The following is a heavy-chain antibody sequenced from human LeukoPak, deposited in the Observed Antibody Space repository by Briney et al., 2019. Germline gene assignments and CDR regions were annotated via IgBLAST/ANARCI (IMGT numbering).Heavy chain of an antibody. D-gene: IGHD6-13*01. CDR1: GDSVSSNSAD. V-gene: IGHV6-1*01. J-gene: IGHJ5*02. CDR2: TYYRSKWYN. CDR3: ARESPGKAAAGDNWFDP. Sequence: SQTLSLTCAISGDSVSSNSADWNWIRQSPSRGLEWLGRTYYRSKWYNDYAVSVKSRITINPDTSKNQFSLQLNSVTPEDTAVYYCARESPGKAAAGDNWFDPWGQGTLVTVSS.